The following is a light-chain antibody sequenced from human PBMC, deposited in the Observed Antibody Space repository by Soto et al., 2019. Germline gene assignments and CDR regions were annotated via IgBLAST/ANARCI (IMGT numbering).Light chain of an antibody. CDR1: SSDVGDYNY. CDR2: DVT. J-gene: IGLJ3*02. CDR3: SSYTRSSTLWV. Sequence: SVLTQPASVSGSPGQSITISCTGTSSDVGDYNYVSWYQQHPGKAPKLIIFDVTYRPSGVSNRFSGSKSGNTASLTISGLQAEDEADYYCSSYTRSSTLWVFGGGTQLTVL. V-gene: IGLV2-14*03.